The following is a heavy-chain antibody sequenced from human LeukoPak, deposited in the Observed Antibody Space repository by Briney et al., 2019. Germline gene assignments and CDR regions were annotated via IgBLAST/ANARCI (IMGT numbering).Heavy chain of an antibody. Sequence: SVKVSCKASGGTFSSYAISWVRQAPGQGLEWMGGIIPIFCTANYAQKFQGRVTITTDESTSTAYMELSSLRSEDTAVYYCSGGSKLGYYYYYYMDVWGKGTTVTVSS. CDR2: IIPIFCTA. CDR3: SGGSKLGYYYYYYMDV. J-gene: IGHJ6*03. V-gene: IGHV1-69*05. CDR1: GGTFSSYA. D-gene: IGHD2-15*01.